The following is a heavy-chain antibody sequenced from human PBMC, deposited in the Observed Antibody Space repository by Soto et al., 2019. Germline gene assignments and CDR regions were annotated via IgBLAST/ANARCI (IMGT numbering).Heavy chain of an antibody. CDR1: GGSFISSSYY. CDR3: ARPPLVGA. V-gene: IGHV4-39*01. Sequence: TLSLTCTVPGGSFISSSYYWVWIRQAPGKGLEWIGTIYYSGSTYYNPSLKSRVTISVDTSKNQFSLKLSSVTAADTAVYYCARPPLVGAWGQGTLVTVSS. CDR2: IYYSGST. D-gene: IGHD2-15*01. J-gene: IGHJ5*02.